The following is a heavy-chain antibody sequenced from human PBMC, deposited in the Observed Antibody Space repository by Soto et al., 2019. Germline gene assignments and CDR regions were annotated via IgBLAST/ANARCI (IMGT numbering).Heavy chain of an antibody. CDR3: ARDEGPLSPVTTNYYYYGMDV. Sequence: QVQLQESGPGLVKPSQTLSLTCTVSGGSISSGGYYWSWIRQHPGKGLEWIGYLYYSGSTYYNPSLKNRVTISVDTSKNQFSLKLSSVTAADTAVYYCARDEGPLSPVTTNYYYYGMDVWGQGTTVTVSS. CDR2: LYYSGST. CDR1: GGSISSGGYY. D-gene: IGHD4-17*01. J-gene: IGHJ6*02. V-gene: IGHV4-31*03.